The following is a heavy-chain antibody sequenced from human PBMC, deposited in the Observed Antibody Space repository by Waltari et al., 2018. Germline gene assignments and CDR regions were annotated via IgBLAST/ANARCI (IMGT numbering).Heavy chain of an antibody. J-gene: IGHJ6*02. D-gene: IGHD3-22*01. Sequence: QVQLVQSGAEVKKPGSSVKVSCKASGGTFSSYAISWVRQAPGQGLEWMGGIIPIFGTANYAQKFQGRVTITADESTSTAYMELSSLRSEDTAVYYCAREQGHMIVGSGGYYYGMDVWGQGTTVTVSS. V-gene: IGHV1-69*01. CDR1: GGTFSSYA. CDR2: IIPIFGTA. CDR3: AREQGHMIVGSGGYYYGMDV.